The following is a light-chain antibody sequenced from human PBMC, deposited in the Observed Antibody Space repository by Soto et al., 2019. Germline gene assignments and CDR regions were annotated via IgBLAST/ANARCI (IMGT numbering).Light chain of an antibody. CDR3: QQYNNWPRT. J-gene: IGKJ1*01. V-gene: IGKV3-15*01. Sequence: EIGGTQSPATLSVSPGERATLSCRASQSVSSNLAWYQQKPGQAPRLLIYGASTRATGIPARFSGSGSGTEFTLIIISLQSEDFAVYYCQQYNNWPRTFGQGTKV. CDR1: QSVSSN. CDR2: GAS.